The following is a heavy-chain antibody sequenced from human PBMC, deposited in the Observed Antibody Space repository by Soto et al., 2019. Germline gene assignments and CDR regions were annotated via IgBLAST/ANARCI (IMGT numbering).Heavy chain of an antibody. Sequence: EVKLLESGGGLVQPGGSLRLSCAASGFTFITYAMTWVRQAPGKGLEWVSTIIDSGSRTYYTDSVKGRFTISRDNSNNTLFVQMNSLRVEDTAVYYCVKAEELYNGYDVDHWGQGTRVTVSS. V-gene: IGHV3-23*01. D-gene: IGHD5-12*01. CDR3: VKAEELYNGYDVDH. J-gene: IGHJ4*02. CDR1: GFTFITYA. CDR2: IIDSGSRT.